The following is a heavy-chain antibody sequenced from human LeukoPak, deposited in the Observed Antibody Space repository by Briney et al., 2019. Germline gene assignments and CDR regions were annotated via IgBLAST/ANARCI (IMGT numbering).Heavy chain of an antibody. J-gene: IGHJ6*02. Sequence: SQTLSLTCAISGDSVSSNSAAWNWIRQSPSRGLGWLGRTYYRSKWYNDYAVSVKSRITINPDTSKNQFSLQLNSVTPEDTAVYYCVRFVVVVAAGYYGMDVWGQGTTVTVSS. CDR3: VRFVVVVAAGYYGMDV. CDR1: GDSVSSNSAA. D-gene: IGHD2-15*01. CDR2: TYYRSKWYN. V-gene: IGHV6-1*01.